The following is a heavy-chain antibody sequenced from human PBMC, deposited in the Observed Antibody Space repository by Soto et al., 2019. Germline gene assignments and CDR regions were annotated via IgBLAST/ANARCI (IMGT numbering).Heavy chain of an antibody. CDR3: ARHFSTGTPSY. CDR1: ENSFTSYW. V-gene: IGHV5-10-1*01. CDR2: IDPSDSYT. Sequence: ESLKIYWQCSENSFTSYWSSLVLQMPGKGLEWMGRIDPSDSYTNYSPSFQGHVTISADKSISTAYLQWSSLKASDTAMYYCARHFSTGTPSYWGQGTLVTVSS. D-gene: IGHD1-1*01. J-gene: IGHJ4*02.